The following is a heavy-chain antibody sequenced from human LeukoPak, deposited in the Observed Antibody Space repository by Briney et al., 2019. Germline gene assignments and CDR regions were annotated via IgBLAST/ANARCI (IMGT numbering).Heavy chain of an antibody. CDR3: ARLFYDSSGYYYLSGLYYFDY. Sequence: PSETLSLTRTVSGGSISSYYWSWIRQPPGEGLEWIGYIYYSGSTNYNPSLKGRVTISVDTSKNQFSLKLSSVTAADTAVYYCARLFYDSSGYYYLSGLYYFDYWGQGTLVTVSS. D-gene: IGHD3-22*01. V-gene: IGHV4-59*01. CDR1: GGSISSYY. J-gene: IGHJ4*02. CDR2: IYYSGST.